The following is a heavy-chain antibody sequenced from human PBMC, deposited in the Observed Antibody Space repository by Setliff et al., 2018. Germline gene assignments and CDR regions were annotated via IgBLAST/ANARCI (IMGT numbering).Heavy chain of an antibody. Sequence: WASVKVSCKASGGTFSSYGISWVRQAPGQGLEWMGGTIPMFGTTNYARKFQGRVTIITDESTSTAYMQLSSLGSEDTAVYYCARVGSLAPLYYGNYWGQGTLVTVSS. D-gene: IGHD3-10*01. CDR1: GGTFSSYG. CDR3: ARVGSLAPLYYGNY. CDR2: TIPMFGTT. V-gene: IGHV1-69*05. J-gene: IGHJ4*02.